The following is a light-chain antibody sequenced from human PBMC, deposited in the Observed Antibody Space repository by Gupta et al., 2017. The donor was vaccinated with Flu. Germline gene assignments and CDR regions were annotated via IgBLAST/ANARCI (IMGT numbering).Light chain of an antibody. CDR1: QSISSW. CDR3: QQYNSYWT. Sequence: VGDRVPLTCRASQSISSWLTWYQQKPGKAPKLLIYKASSLESGVPSRFSGSGSGTEFTLTISSLQPDDFATYYCQQYNSYWTFGQGTKVAIK. CDR2: KAS. V-gene: IGKV1-5*03. J-gene: IGKJ1*01.